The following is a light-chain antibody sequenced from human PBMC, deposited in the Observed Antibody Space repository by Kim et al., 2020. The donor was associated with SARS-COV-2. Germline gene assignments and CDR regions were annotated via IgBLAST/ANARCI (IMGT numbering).Light chain of an antibody. Sequence: EIVLTQSPATLSLSPGERATLSCRASQSVNNYLAWYQQKPGQAPRLLIYDASNRATGIPARFSGSGSGTDFTLTITTLEPEDFAVYYCHRRTNWPLTFGGGTKLEI. CDR2: DAS. CDR1: QSVNNY. J-gene: IGKJ4*01. V-gene: IGKV3-11*01. CDR3: HRRTNWPLT.